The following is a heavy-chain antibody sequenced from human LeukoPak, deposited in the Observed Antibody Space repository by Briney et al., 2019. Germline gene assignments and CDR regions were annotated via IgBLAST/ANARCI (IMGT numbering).Heavy chain of an antibody. D-gene: IGHD6-19*01. V-gene: IGHV5-51*01. Sequence: GESLKTSCKGSGYSFTSCWIGWVRQMPGKGLEWMGIIYPGDSDTRYSPSFQGQVTISADKSISTAYLQWSSLKASDTAVYYCARQGSIAVAKTWFDPWGQGTLVTVSS. CDR1: GYSFTSCW. CDR2: IYPGDSDT. CDR3: ARQGSIAVAKTWFDP. J-gene: IGHJ5*02.